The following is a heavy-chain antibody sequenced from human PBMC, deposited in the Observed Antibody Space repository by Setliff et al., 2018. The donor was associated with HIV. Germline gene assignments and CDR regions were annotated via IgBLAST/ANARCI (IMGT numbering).Heavy chain of an antibody. CDR1: GDTFTGYT. J-gene: IGHJ3*02. Sequence: ASVKVSCKASGDTFTGYTLHWMRQAPGQSLEWMGWINPGNGNTQYSQKFQGRVTITRDTSASTAYMELSSLRSEDTAVYYCARGSIYYDILSGYDSFDIWGQGTMVTVSS. CDR3: ARGSIYYDILSGYDSFDI. V-gene: IGHV1-3*01. D-gene: IGHD3-9*01. CDR2: INPGNGNT.